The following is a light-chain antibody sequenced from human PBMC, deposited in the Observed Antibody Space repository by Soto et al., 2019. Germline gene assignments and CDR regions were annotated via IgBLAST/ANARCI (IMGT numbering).Light chain of an antibody. Sequence: EIVMTQSPATLSVSPGERATLSCRASQSVSSNLAWYQQKPGQAPRLLIYGASTRATGIPARFSGSGSGTEFTLTISSLQSEDFAVYYCRQYNNWPLRTFGQGTKVEIK. CDR3: RQYNNWPLRT. CDR2: GAS. J-gene: IGKJ1*01. V-gene: IGKV3-15*01. CDR1: QSVSSN.